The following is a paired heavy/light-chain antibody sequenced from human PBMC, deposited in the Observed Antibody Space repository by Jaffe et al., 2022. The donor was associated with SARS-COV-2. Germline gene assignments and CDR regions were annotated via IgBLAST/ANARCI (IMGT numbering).Heavy chain of an antibody. CDR1: GFTFSTYW. CDR3: AILLNYALDY. CDR2: IKPDGSEK. D-gene: IGHD1-7*01. Sequence: EVQLVESGGGLVQPGGSLRLSCAASGFTFSTYWMTWVRQAPGKGLEWVANIKPDGSEKFYVDSVKGRFTISRDNAKNSLYLQMNSLRAEDTAVYYCAILLNYALDYWGQGTLVTVSS. V-gene: IGHV3-7*01. J-gene: IGHJ4*02.
Light chain of an antibody. J-gene: IGKJ4*01. Sequence: DIQMTQSPSSLSASIGGRVTITCRASQSINSYLNWYQQKPRKAPKLLIYAASILQSGVPSRFSGSGSGTDFTLTISSLQPEDFATYSCQQSYSTPLTFGGGTKVEIK. CDR1: QSINSY. CDR2: AAS. V-gene: IGKV1-39*01. CDR3: QQSYSTPLT.